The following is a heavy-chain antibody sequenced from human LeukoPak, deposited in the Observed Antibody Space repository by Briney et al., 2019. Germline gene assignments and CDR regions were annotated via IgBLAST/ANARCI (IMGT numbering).Heavy chain of an antibody. D-gene: IGHD3-22*01. CDR3: ARDEGGYYDNSGFFDF. J-gene: IGHJ4*02. CDR2: IIPIFGTT. CDR1: GYTFTSYS. V-gene: IGHV1-69*13. Sequence: GASVKVSCKASGYTFTSYSISWVRQAPGQGLEWMGGIIPIFGTTYYAQKLQGRVTISADESTGTAYMELSGLTSEDTAVYYCARDEGGYYDNSGFFDFWGQGTLVTVSS.